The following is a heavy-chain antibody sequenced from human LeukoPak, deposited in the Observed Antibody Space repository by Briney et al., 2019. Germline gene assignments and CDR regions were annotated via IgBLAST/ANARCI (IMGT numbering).Heavy chain of an antibody. J-gene: IGHJ3*02. CDR3: AAVAGLGNAFDI. V-gene: IGHV1-2*02. D-gene: IGHD6-19*01. CDR1: GYTFTGYY. CDR2: INPNSGGT. Sequence: ASVKVSCKASGYTFTGYYMHWVRQAPGQGLEWMGWINPNSGGTNYAQKFQGRVTMTRDTSISTAYMELSRLRSDDTAVYYCAAVAGLGNAFDIWGQGTMVTVSS.